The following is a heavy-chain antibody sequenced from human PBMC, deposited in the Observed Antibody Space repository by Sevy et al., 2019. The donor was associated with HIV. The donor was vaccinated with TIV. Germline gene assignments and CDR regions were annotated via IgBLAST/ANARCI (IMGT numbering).Heavy chain of an antibody. J-gene: IGHJ4*02. V-gene: IGHV4-59*08. CDR2: IYYNGHI. CDR1: GGSITSLY. D-gene: IGHD1-26*01. CDR3: AGENAWGRGYS. Sequence: SETLSLTCTVSGGSITSLYWNWIRQPQGKGLEWIANIYYNGHINYNPSLKSRVTLSLDTSKHQIPLRLSSVTAAATAMYYCAGENAWGRGYSWGQGTLVTVSS.